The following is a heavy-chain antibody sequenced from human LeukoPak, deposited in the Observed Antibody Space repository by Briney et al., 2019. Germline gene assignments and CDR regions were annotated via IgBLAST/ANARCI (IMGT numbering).Heavy chain of an antibody. CDR3: ARDGVGGSAANYYYYMDV. CDR2: IYTSGST. J-gene: IGHJ6*03. D-gene: IGHD3-16*01. CDR1: GGSISSYY. V-gene: IGHV4-4*07. Sequence: SETLSLTCTVSGGSISSYYWSWIRQPAGKGLEWIGRIYTSGSTNYNPSLKSRVTISVDRSKNQFSLKLSSVTAADTAVYYCARDGVGGSAANYYYYMDVWGKGTTVTVSS.